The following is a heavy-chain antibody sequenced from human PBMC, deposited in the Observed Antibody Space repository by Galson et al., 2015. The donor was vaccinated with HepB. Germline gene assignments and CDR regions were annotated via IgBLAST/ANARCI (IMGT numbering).Heavy chain of an antibody. D-gene: IGHD3-10*01. CDR2: INPSGGST. CDR3: ARASILLLYYMDV. CDR1: GYTFTSYY. J-gene: IGHJ6*03. Sequence: CKASGYTFTSYYMHWVRQAPGQGLEWMGIINPSGGSTSYAQKFQGRVTMTRDTSTSTVYMELSSLRSEDTAVYYCARASILLLYYMDVWGKGTTVTVSS. V-gene: IGHV1-46*01.